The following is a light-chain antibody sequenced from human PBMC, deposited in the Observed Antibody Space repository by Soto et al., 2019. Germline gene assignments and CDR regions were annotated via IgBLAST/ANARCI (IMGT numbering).Light chain of an antibody. J-gene: IGKJ1*01. Sequence: EIVMTQSPATLSVSPGERATLSCRASQSVRSNLAWYQQRPGQAPRLLIYAAYTRATGIQARFSGSGSGTEFTLTIDSLQSEDFAVYYCKQYNNWPRTFGQGTKVDIK. CDR1: QSVRSN. CDR3: KQYNNWPRT. CDR2: AAY. V-gene: IGKV3-15*01.